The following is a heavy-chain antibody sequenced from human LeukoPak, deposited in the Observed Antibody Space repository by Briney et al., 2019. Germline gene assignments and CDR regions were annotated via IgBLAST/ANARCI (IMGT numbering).Heavy chain of an antibody. Sequence: GGSLRLSCAASGFSFSSSAMHWVRQAPGKGLDWVAFIHYDGNNKYYADSVKGRFTISRDNSKNTVYLQMNSLRPEDTAVYYCAKIAVGYCSGGSCYGNFDYWGQGTLVTVSS. J-gene: IGHJ4*02. D-gene: IGHD2-15*01. CDR2: IHYDGNNK. CDR1: GFSFSSSA. CDR3: AKIAVGYCSGGSCYGNFDY. V-gene: IGHV3-30*02.